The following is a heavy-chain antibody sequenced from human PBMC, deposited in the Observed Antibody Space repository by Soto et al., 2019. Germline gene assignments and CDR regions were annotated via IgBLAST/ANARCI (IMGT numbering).Heavy chain of an antibody. J-gene: IGHJ4*02. D-gene: IGHD5-12*01. CDR3: AHLIRGSGYDYCDY. V-gene: IGHV2-5*02. CDR2: IYWDDDK. CDR1: GFSLRPSGVG. Sequence: GSGPTLVNPPQPLPLTCPFSGFSLRPSGVGVGWIRQPPGKALEWLALIYWDDDKRYSPSLKSRLTITKDTSKNQVVLTMTNMDPVDTATYYCAHLIRGSGYDYCDYWGQGTLVTVSS.